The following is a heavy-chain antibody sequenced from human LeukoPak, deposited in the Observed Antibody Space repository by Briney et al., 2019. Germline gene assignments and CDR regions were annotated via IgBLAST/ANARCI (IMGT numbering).Heavy chain of an antibody. CDR1: GGSISSGGYY. CDR2: IYYSGST. D-gene: IGHD3-10*01. J-gene: IGHJ4*02. V-gene: IGHV4-31*03. CDR3: ARVKGWGITKYYFDY. Sequence: SETLSLTCTVSGGSISSGGYYWRWIRQHPGKGLEWIGYIYYSGSTYYNPSLKSRVTISVDTSKNQFSLKLSSVTAADTAVYYCARVKGWGITKYYFDYWGQGTLVTVSS.